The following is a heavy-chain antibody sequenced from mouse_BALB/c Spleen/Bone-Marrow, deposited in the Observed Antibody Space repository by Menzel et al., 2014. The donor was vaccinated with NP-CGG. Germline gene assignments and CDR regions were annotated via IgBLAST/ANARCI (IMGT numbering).Heavy chain of an antibody. V-gene: IGHV14-3*02. CDR2: IAPANGNT. D-gene: IGHD1-3*01. J-gene: IGHJ3*01. Sequence: EVQRVESGAELVKPGASVKLSCTASGFNIKDAYMHWVKQRPAQGLEWIGRIAPANGNTEYDPKFPDKATITADTSSNTAYLQLSSLTSEDTAVYYCARSPGEVNYWGQGTLVTVSA. CDR3: ARSPGEVNY. CDR1: GFNIKDAY.